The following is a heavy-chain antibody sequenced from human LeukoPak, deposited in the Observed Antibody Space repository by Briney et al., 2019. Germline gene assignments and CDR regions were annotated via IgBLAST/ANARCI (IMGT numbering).Heavy chain of an antibody. CDR2: ISSSSNYI. J-gene: IGHJ6*03. V-gene: IGHV3-21*01. CDR1: GFTFSSNS. CDR3: ARDRGNQRGYYYYYMDV. Sequence: GGSLRLSCAASGFTFSSNSMNWVRQAPGKGLEWVSSISSSSNYIYYADSVKGRFTISRDNAKNSLYLQMNSLRAEDTAVYYCARDRGNQRGYYYYYMDVWGTGTTVTVSS. D-gene: IGHD1-14*01.